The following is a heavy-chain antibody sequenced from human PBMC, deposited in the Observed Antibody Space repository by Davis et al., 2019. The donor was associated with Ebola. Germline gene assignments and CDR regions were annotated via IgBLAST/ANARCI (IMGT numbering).Heavy chain of an antibody. V-gene: IGHV1-2*06. D-gene: IGHD2-8*01. Sequence: AASVKVSCKASGYTFTGYYIHWVRQAPGQGLEWMGQINPNSGVTNYAQKFQGRVTMTRDTSISTAYMELSTLRSDDTAMFYCASTKAGLDYWGQGSLVTVSS. CDR1: GYTFTGYY. CDR2: INPNSGVT. CDR3: ASTKAGLDY. J-gene: IGHJ4*02.